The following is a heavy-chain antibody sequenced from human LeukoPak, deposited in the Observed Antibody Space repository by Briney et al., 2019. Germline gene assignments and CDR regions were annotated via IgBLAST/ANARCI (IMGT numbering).Heavy chain of an antibody. V-gene: IGHV1-2*04. CDR2: INPNSGGT. J-gene: IGHJ3*02. D-gene: IGHD2-2*01. CDR3: ARVVPAATQGVGAFDI. CDR1: GYTFTGYY. Sequence: ASVTVSCKASGYTFTGYYMHWVRQAPGQGLEWMGWINPNSGGTNYAQKFQGWVTMTRDTSISTAYMELSRLRSDDMAVYYCARVVPAATQGVGAFDIWGQGTMVTVSS.